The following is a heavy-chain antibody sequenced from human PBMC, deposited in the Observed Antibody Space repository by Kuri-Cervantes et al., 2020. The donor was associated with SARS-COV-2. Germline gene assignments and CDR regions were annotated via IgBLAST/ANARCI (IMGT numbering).Heavy chain of an antibody. CDR2: ISWDGGST. CDR3: ARDWAGTEGFDAFDI. D-gene: IGHD3/OR15-3a*01. CDR1: GFTFDDYA. J-gene: IGHJ3*02. Sequence: GGSLRLSCAASGFTFDDYAMHWVRQAPGKGLEWVSLISWDGGSTYYADSVKGRFTISRDNAKNSLYLQMNSLRAEDTAVYYCARDWAGTEGFDAFDIWGQGTMVTVSS. V-gene: IGHV3-43D*03.